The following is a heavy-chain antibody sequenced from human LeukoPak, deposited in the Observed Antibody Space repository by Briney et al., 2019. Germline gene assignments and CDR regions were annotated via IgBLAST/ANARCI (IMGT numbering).Heavy chain of an antibody. D-gene: IGHD3-22*01. Sequence: GTSVKVSCKASGYTFTDYYMHWVRQAPGQGLEWMGWINPNSGDTNYAQKFQGRVTMTWDTSISTAYMELSRLRSDDTVTYYCARGQEVGSASLTIIVVLNWFDPWGQGTLVTVSS. CDR1: GYTFTDYY. CDR3: ARGQEVGSASLTIIVVLNWFDP. V-gene: IGHV1-2*02. CDR2: INPNSGDT. J-gene: IGHJ5*02.